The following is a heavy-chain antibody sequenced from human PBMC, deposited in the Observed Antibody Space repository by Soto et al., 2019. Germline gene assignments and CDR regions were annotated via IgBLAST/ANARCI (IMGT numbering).Heavy chain of an antibody. CDR3: ARGTTVTTHDYYYYYGMDV. Sequence: SVKVSCKASGGTFSSYAISWVRQAPGQGLEWMGGITPIFGTANYAQKFQGRVTITADESTSTAYMELSSLRSEDTAVYYCARGTTVTTHDYYYYYGMDVWGQGTTVTVSS. CDR2: ITPIFGTA. J-gene: IGHJ6*02. CDR1: GGTFSSYA. D-gene: IGHD4-4*01. V-gene: IGHV1-69*13.